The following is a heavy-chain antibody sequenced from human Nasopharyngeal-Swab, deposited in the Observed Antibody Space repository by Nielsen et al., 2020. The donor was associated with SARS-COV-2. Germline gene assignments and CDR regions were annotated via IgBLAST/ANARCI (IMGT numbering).Heavy chain of an antibody. J-gene: IGHJ5*02. D-gene: IGHD5-18*01. CDR1: GFTFSSYW. V-gene: IGHV3-74*01. Sequence: GESLKISCTASGFTFSSYWMHWVRQAPGKGLVWVSRIHIDGSSTSYGDSVKGRFTISRDNAKNSLYLQMNSLRAEDTAVYYCARGGYASWFDPWGQGTLVTVSS. CDR2: IHIDGSST. CDR3: ARGGYASWFDP.